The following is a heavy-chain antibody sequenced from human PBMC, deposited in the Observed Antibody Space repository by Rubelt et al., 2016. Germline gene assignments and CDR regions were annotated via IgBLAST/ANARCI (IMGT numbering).Heavy chain of an antibody. D-gene: IGHD3-22*01. Sequence: AQGLEWMGRMCPSDGSISYAEKFQGRVTMTRDTSTSTAYMELSSLRSEDTAIYYCARVPPYYDSSGFDYWGQGTQVTVSS. CDR2: MCPSDGSI. V-gene: IGHV1/OR15-9*01. CDR3: ARVPPYYDSSGFDY. J-gene: IGHJ4*02.